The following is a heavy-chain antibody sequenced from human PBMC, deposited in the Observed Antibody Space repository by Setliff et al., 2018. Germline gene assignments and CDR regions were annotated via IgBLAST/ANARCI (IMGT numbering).Heavy chain of an antibody. CDR3: TRNFLGWLARF. V-gene: IGHV4-4*07. Sequence: SETLSLTCSVSGGSINEYYWSWFRQPAWKGLEWIGRIYSDENTDYNPSLKSRVTMSADTSKNQFSLKLKSVTAADTAVYYCTRNFLGWLARFWGRGTLVTVSS. J-gene: IGHJ4*02. D-gene: IGHD6-19*01. CDR1: GGSINEYY. CDR2: IYSDENT.